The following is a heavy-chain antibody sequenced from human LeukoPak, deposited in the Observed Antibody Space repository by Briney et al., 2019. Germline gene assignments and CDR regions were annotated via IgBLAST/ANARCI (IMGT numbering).Heavy chain of an antibody. J-gene: IGHJ6*02. D-gene: IGHD3-3*01. CDR1: GGSFSGYY. Sequence: SETLSLTCAVYGGSFSGYYWSWIRQPPGKGLEWIGEINHSGSTDYNPSLKSRVTISVDTSKNQFSLKLSSVTAADTAVYYRARGRILRFLEWSHSYYYYGMDVWGQGTTVTVSS. CDR2: INHSGST. V-gene: IGHV4-34*01. CDR3: ARGRILRFLEWSHSYYYYGMDV.